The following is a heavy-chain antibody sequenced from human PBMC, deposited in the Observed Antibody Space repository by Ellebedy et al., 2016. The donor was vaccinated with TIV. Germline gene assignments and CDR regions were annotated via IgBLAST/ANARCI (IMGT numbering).Heavy chain of an antibody. D-gene: IGHD2-15*01. CDR2: VDYSGNT. J-gene: IGHJ4*02. Sequence: MPSETLSLTCAVYGGSFSGFFWSWNRQAPGKGLEWIGEVDYSGNTNYNPSLRSRVTLSVDTSKFQVSLKLNSVTAADSAVYFCARTGCSGGSCYDYWGQGALVTVTS. CDR1: GGSFSGFF. CDR3: ARTGCSGGSCYDY. V-gene: IGHV4-34*01.